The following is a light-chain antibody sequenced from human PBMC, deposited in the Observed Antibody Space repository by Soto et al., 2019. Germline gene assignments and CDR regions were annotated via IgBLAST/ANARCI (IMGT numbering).Light chain of an antibody. CDR3: QQPGT. CDR2: GAS. Sequence: EIVLTQSPGTLSLSPGERATLSCRASQSVSISYLAWYQHKPGQAPRLLIHGASNRAAGIPDKFSGSASGTDFTLTINRLEPEDFAVYYCQQPGTFGQGTKGEMK. CDR1: QSVSISY. V-gene: IGKV3-20*01. J-gene: IGKJ1*01.